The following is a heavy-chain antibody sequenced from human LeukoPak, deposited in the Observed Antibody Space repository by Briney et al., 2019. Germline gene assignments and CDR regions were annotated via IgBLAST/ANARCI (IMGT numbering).Heavy chain of an antibody. CDR3: ARDIVEVVAPPEDSYYMDV. J-gene: IGHJ6*03. D-gene: IGHD2-15*01. CDR1: GDTVSSNY. Sequence: GGSLRLSCAVSGDTVSSNYKCWVRHPPAKGLGWVWVSYSGGSTCYADSVKGRFTISRDNPKTMPYLQMNSLRAEDTAVYYCARDIVEVVAPPEDSYYMDVWGKGTTVTASS. V-gene: IGHV3-53*01. CDR2: SYSGGST.